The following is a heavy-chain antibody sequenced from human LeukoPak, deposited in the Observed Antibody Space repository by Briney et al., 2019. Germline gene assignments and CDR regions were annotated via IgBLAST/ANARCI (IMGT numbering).Heavy chain of an antibody. CDR3: ARDEWGDAFDI. CDR2: ISSSSSYI. Sequence: GGSLRLSRAASGFTFSSYSMNWVCQAPGKGLEWVSSISSSSSYIHSADSVRGRFTISRDNAKNSLFLQMNSLRAEDTAVYYCARDEWGDAFDIWGQGTMVTVFS. J-gene: IGHJ3*02. CDR1: GFTFSSYS. V-gene: IGHV3-21*01. D-gene: IGHD1-26*01.